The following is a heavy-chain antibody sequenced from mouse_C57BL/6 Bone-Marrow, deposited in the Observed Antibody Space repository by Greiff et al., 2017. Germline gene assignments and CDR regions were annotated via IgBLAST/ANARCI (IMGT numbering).Heavy chain of an antibody. CDR1: GYTFTSYW. D-gene: IGHD1-1*02. Sequence: QVQLQQPGAELVKPGASVKLSCKASGYTFTSYWMHWVKQRPGQGLEWIGMIHPNSGSTNYNEKFKGKATLTVDKSSSTAYMQRSSLTSEDSAVYYCARGPFGGYPYYYAMDYWGQGTSVTGSS. J-gene: IGHJ4*01. CDR2: IHPNSGST. CDR3: ARGPFGGYPYYYAMDY. V-gene: IGHV1-64*01.